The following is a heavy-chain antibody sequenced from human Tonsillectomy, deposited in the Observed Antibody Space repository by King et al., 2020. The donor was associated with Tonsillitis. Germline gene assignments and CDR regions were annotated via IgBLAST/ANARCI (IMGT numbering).Heavy chain of an antibody. CDR1: LTVKYIG. D-gene: IGHD1-1*01. CDR3: AKDTTPMDV. V-gene: IGHV3-30*02. Sequence: VQLVESGGGVVQPGGSLTLSCTGLTVKYIGMHWVRQAPGKGLEWVAFIKRDGSDENYADSVKGRFTISRDSSRNTVFLQMNSLGPEDTALYYCAKDTTPMDVWGQGITVAVAS. CDR2: IKRDGSDE. J-gene: IGHJ6*02.